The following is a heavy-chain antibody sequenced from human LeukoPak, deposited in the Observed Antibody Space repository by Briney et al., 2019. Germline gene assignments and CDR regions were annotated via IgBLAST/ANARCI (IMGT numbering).Heavy chain of an antibody. D-gene: IGHD3-16*01. V-gene: IGHV4-59*08. CDR2: IYYSGRT. CDR1: GCSISRYY. Sequence: PSETLSLTCTVSGCSISRYYWSWIRQPPGKGLEWIGYIYYSGRTKYNPSLKSRVTISVDTSKNQLSLKLSSVTAADTAVYYCARHIDDLGYFQHWGQGTLVTVSS. J-gene: IGHJ1*01. CDR3: ARHIDDLGYFQH.